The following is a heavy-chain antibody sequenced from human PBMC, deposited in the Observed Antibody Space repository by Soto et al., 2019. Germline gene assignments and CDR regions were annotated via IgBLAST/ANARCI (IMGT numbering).Heavy chain of an antibody. Sequence: PGGSLRLSCEATGFTFSSHEMNWIRQTPGKRLEWIAKISGSGSTINYADSVKGRFTISRDNVQRTLHLQMDSLSVEDTGVYYCARGGVYWGRGTLVTVSS. CDR1: GFTFSSHE. J-gene: IGHJ1*01. V-gene: IGHV3-48*03. CDR2: ISGSGSTI. CDR3: ARGGVY. D-gene: IGHD2-8*01.